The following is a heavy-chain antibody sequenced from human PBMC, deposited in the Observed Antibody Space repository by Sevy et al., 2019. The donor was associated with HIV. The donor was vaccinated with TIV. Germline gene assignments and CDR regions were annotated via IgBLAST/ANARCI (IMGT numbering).Heavy chain of an antibody. J-gene: IGHJ6*02. Sequence: GGSLRLSCEASGFTFSDYYMSWIRQAPGKGLEWLSYISNSGNTIYYADSVKGRFTISRDNAKNSAYLEVNGLRVEDSAIYYCARGGRRDLGAGFYATGQMHYYYGLDVWGQGTTVTVSS. D-gene: IGHD3-10*01. CDR2: ISNSGNTI. CDR3: ARGGRRDLGAGFYATGQMHYYYGLDV. V-gene: IGHV3-11*01. CDR1: GFTFSDYY.